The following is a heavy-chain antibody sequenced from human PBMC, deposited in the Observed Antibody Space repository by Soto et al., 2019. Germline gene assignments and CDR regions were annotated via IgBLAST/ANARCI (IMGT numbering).Heavy chain of an antibody. V-gene: IGHV2-5*02. Sequence: KPTQTLTLTCTFSGFSLSTSGVGVGWIRQPPGKALEWLALIYWDDDKRYSPSLKSRLTITKNPSKNQLVLTTTNMDPVDTATYYCAHSGAAAVIGDWFDPWGQGTLVTVSS. D-gene: IGHD6-13*01. CDR1: GFSLSTSGVG. J-gene: IGHJ5*02. CDR2: IYWDDDK. CDR3: AHSGAAAVIGDWFDP.